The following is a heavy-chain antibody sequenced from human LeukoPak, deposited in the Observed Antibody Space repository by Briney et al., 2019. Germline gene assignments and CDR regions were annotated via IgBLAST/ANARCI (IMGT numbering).Heavy chain of an antibody. V-gene: IGHV3-21*01. J-gene: IGHJ4*02. Sequence: GGSLRLSCAASGFTFSSYSMNWVRQAPGKGLEWVSSISSSSSYIYYADSVKGRFTISRDNAKNSLYLQMNSLRAEDTAVYYCTTYSGSSTGFDYWGQGTLVTVSS. CDR3: TTYSGSSTGFDY. CDR1: GFTFSSYS. D-gene: IGHD1-26*01. CDR2: ISSSSSYI.